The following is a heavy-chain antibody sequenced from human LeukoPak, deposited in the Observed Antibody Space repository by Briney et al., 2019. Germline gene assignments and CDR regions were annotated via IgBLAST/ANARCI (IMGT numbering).Heavy chain of an antibody. CDR1: GFTFSSSA. D-gene: IGHD2-15*01. CDR2: ISASGGST. Sequence: GGSLRLSCAASGFTFSSSAMSWVRQVPGKGLEWVSGISASGGSTSYADSVKGRFTISRDNAKNTLYLQMNSLRAEDSAIYYCAKVLGYCSGGSCYSSRYFDYWGQGTLVTVSS. CDR3: AKVLGYCSGGSCYSSRYFDY. V-gene: IGHV3-23*01. J-gene: IGHJ4*02.